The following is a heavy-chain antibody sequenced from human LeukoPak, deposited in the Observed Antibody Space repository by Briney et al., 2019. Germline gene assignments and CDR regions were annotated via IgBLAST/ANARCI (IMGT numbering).Heavy chain of an antibody. CDR2: ISSSSSYI. D-gene: IGHD3-22*01. CDR3: ATQLTYYYDSSGYYSNSDY. Sequence: PGGSLRLSCAASGFTFSSYRMNWVRQAPGKGLEWVSSISSSSSYIYYADSVKGRFTISRDNAKNSLYLQMNSLRAEDTAVYYCATQLTYYYDSSGYYSNSDYWGQGTLVTVPS. CDR1: GFTFSSYR. J-gene: IGHJ4*02. V-gene: IGHV3-21*04.